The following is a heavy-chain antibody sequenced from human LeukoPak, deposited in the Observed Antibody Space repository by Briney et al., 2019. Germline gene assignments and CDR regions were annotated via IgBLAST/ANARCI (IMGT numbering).Heavy chain of an antibody. CDR3: ARDILRSLYYYMDV. V-gene: IGHV1-2*02. J-gene: IGHJ6*03. CDR1: GYTFTGYY. CDR2: INPNSGGT. Sequence: GASVKVSCKASGYTFTGYYMHWVRQAPGQGLEWMGWINPNSGGTNYAQKFLGRVAMTRDTSISTAYMELSRLRSDDTAVYYCARDILRSLYYYMDVWGKGTTVTVSS. D-gene: IGHD3-3*01.